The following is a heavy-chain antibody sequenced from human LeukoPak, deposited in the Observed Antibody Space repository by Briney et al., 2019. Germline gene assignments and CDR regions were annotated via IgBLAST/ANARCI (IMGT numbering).Heavy chain of an antibody. CDR1: GLNLDAYA. Sequence: PGGSLRLSCAVSGLNLDAYAMHWVRQAPGKGLEWVSLISGDGTITYYADSVKGRFTISRDNSKNSLFLEMNSLRSEDTALYYCAKDTPLFYHYYGIDVWGQGTTVTVSS. V-gene: IGHV3-43*02. CDR3: AKDTPLFYHYYGIDV. CDR2: ISGDGTIT. J-gene: IGHJ6*02.